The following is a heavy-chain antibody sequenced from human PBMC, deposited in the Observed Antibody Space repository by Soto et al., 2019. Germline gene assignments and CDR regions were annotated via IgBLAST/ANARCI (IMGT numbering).Heavy chain of an antibody. CDR1: GYSFTSYW. Sequence: PGESLKISCKGSGYSFTSYWIGWVRQMPGKGLEWMGIIYPGDSDTRYSPSFQGQVTISADKSISTAYLQWSSLKASDTAMYYCARTLLAARYYYGMDVWGQGTTVTVSS. CDR3: ARTLLAARYYYGMDV. D-gene: IGHD6-13*01. V-gene: IGHV5-51*01. CDR2: IYPGDSDT. J-gene: IGHJ6*02.